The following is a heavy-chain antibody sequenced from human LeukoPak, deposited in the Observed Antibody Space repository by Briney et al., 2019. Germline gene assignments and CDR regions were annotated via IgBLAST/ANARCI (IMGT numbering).Heavy chain of an antibody. Sequence: ASVKVSCKASGYTFTGYYMHWVRQAPGQGLEWMGRINPNSGGTNYAQKFQGRVTMTRDTSISTAYMKLSRLRSDDTAVYYCARDMDPGSGWDDFDYWGQGTLVTVSP. CDR2: INPNSGGT. CDR3: ARDMDPGSGWDDFDY. V-gene: IGHV1-2*06. D-gene: IGHD6-19*01. J-gene: IGHJ4*02. CDR1: GYTFTGYY.